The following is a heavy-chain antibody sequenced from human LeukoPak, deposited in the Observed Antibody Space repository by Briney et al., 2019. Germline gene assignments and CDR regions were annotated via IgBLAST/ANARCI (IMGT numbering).Heavy chain of an antibody. Sequence: PGGSLRLSCAASGFTFSSYWMHWVRQAPGKGLVWVSRINTDGSSTNYADSVKGRFTISRDNAKNTLYLQMNSLRAEDTAVYYCHLSDSSGYYIDHWGQGTLVTVSS. D-gene: IGHD3-22*01. CDR2: INTDGSST. CDR1: GFTFSSYW. V-gene: IGHV3-74*01. CDR3: HLSDSSGYYIDH. J-gene: IGHJ4*02.